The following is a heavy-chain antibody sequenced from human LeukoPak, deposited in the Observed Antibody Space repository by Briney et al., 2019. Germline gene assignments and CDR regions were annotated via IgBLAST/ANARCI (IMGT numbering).Heavy chain of an antibody. CDR3: AKVIGIVVVPAAYFDY. CDR1: GFTFSSYW. CDR2: ISGSGGST. Sequence: GSLRLSCAASGFTFSSYWMHWVRQAPGKGLEWVSAISGSGGSTYYADSVKGRFTISRDNSKNTLYLQMNSLRAEDTAVYYCAKVIGIVVVPAAYFDYWGQGTLVTVSS. J-gene: IGHJ4*02. V-gene: IGHV3-23*01. D-gene: IGHD2-2*01.